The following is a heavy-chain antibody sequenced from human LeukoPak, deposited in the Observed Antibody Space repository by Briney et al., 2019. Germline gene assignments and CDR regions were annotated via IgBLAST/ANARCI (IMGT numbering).Heavy chain of an antibody. CDR2: IIPIFGTA. V-gene: IGHV1-69*13. CDR3: ARGRRSYHNWNYFSFHFDY. J-gene: IGHJ4*02. CDR1: AGTFSSNS. Sequence: ASVKISCKASAGTFSSNSISWGRHAPGQGLEWMGGIIPIFGTANYSQKFLGRDTTTADESTSTAYMELSSLRSEDTAVYYCARGRRSYHNWNYFSFHFDYGGWGSVVTVSS. D-gene: IGHD1-7*01.